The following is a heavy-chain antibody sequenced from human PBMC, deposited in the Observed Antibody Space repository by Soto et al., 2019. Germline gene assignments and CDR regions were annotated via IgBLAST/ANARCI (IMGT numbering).Heavy chain of an antibody. J-gene: IGHJ4*02. D-gene: IGHD5-12*01. CDR3: ARGGNRYSNVASGVGGFDY. CDR1: GASISSSY. Sequence: SETLSLTCPVSGASISSSYWSWIRQSPERGLEWIAYVYHTGATNYNPSLKSRVTISLDTSKGQFSLNLTSLTTADTAVYFCARGGNRYSNVASGVGGFDYWGQGSLVTVS. CDR2: VYHTGAT. V-gene: IGHV4-59*01.